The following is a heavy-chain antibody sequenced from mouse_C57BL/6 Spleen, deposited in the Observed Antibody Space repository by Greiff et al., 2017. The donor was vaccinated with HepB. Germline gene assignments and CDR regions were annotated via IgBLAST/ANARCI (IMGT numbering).Heavy chain of an antibody. CDR3: ARAPDGYYDAMDY. D-gene: IGHD2-3*01. CDR2: INYDGSST. J-gene: IGHJ4*01. V-gene: IGHV5-16*01. CDR1: GFTFSDYY. Sequence: EVMLVESEGGLVQPGSSMKLSCTASGFTFSDYYMAWVRQVPEKGLEWVANINYDGSSTYYLDSLKSRFIISRDNAKNILYLQMSSLKSEDTATYYCARAPDGYYDAMDYWGQGTSVTVSS.